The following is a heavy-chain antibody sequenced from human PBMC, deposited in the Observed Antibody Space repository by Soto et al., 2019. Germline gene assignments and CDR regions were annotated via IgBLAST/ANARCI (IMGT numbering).Heavy chain of an antibody. D-gene: IGHD6-13*01. CDR2: IYYSGST. CDR1: GGSISSGGYY. CDR3: ARVVRQHRWFDP. V-gene: IGHV4-31*03. Sequence: SQTLSLTCTVSGGSISSGGYYWSWIRQHPGKGLEWIGYIYYSGSTYYNPSLKSRVTISVDTSKNQFSLKLSSVTAADTAVYYCARVVRQHRWFDPGGQGTLVTVSS. J-gene: IGHJ5*02.